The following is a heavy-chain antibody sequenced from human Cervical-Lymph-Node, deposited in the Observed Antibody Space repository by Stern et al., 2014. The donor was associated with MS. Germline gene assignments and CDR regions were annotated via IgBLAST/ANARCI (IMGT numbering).Heavy chain of an antibody. D-gene: IGHD5-24*01. CDR1: GFTFNDFY. J-gene: IGHJ1*01. CDR3: ARGYKYAYK. Sequence: VQLVESGGGLVKPGGSLRLSCAASGFTFNDFYMSWIRQAPGKGLEWVSHISSSGAAIFYAESVKGRFTISRDNAKESLYLQMNSLRPEDTAVYYCARGYKYAYKWGQGALVTVSS. V-gene: IGHV3-11*01. CDR2: ISSSGAAI.